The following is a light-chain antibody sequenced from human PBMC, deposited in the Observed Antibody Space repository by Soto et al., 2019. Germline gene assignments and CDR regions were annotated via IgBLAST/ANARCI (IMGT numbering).Light chain of an antibody. J-gene: IGLJ1*01. CDR3: SSYTSSSTYV. V-gene: IGLV2-14*01. Sequence: QSALTQPASVSGSPGQSITISCIGTSSDVGSYNYVSWYQQYPGKAPKLMIYDVSNRPSGISNRFSGSKSANTASLTISGLQAEDEADYYCSSYTSSSTYVFGTGPKLTVL. CDR1: SSDVGSYNY. CDR2: DVS.